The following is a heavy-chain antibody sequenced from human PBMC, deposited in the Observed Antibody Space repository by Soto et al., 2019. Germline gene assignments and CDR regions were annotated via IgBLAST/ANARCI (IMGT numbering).Heavy chain of an antibody. CDR1: GYSFTSYW. J-gene: IGHJ3*02. CDR2: IYPGDSDT. Sequence: GESLKISCKGSGYSFTSYWIGWVRQMPGKGLEWMGIIYPGDSDTRYSPSFQGQVTISADKSISTAYLQWSSLKASDTARYYCARHAGGRSLGDAFDIWGQGTMVTVSS. CDR3: ARHAGGRSLGDAFDI. V-gene: IGHV5-51*01. D-gene: IGHD3-16*01.